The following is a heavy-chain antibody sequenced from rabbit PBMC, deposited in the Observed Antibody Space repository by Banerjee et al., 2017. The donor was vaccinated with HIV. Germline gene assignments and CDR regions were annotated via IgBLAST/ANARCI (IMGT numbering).Heavy chain of an antibody. J-gene: IGHJ6*01. Sequence: QEQLEESGGGLVKPGAPLTLTCTASGFSLSNGYDMCWVRQAPGKGLQFIGCIFTGRGDTHYANWVNGRFTISKTSSTTVTLQMTSLTAADTATYFCARDTGTSFSTYGMDLWGPGTLVTVS. CDR3: ARDTGTSFSTYGMDL. V-gene: IGHV1S45*01. CDR1: GFSLSNGYD. D-gene: IGHD7-1*01. CDR2: IFTGRGDT.